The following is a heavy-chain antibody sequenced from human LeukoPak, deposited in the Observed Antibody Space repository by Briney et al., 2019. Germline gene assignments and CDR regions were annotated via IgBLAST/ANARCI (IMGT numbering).Heavy chain of an antibody. Sequence: GASVKVSCKASGYTFTGYYMHWVRQAPGQGLEWMGWINPNNGGTNYAQKFQGRVTMTRDTSISTAYMELSRLRSDDTAVYYCARTGIAARLYYYYYGMDVWGQGTTVTVSS. D-gene: IGHD6-6*01. CDR3: ARTGIAARLYYYYYGMDV. V-gene: IGHV1-2*02. CDR1: GYTFTGYY. CDR2: INPNNGGT. J-gene: IGHJ6*02.